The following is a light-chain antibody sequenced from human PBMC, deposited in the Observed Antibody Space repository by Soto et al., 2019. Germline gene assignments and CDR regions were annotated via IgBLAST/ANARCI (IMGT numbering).Light chain of an antibody. CDR1: QSISSD. J-gene: IGKJ1*01. V-gene: IGKV3-15*01. CDR3: QQYNKWPPWT. Sequence: EIVMTQSPATLSVSPGERATLSCRASQSISSDLAWYQQKPGQAPRLLIYGVSTRATGIPARFSGSGSGTEFTLTISSLQSEDFAVYYCQQYNKWPPWTFGQGTKVEIK. CDR2: GVS.